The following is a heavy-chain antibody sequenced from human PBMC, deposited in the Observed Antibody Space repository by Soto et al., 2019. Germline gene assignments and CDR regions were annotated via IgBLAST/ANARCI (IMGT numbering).Heavy chain of an antibody. V-gene: IGHV3-21*01. J-gene: IGHJ4*02. D-gene: IGHD1-26*01. Sequence: GGSLRLSCAASGFIFSTYSMSWVRQAPGRGLEWVSSMSSSISYIYYADSVKGRFTISRDNAKNSLYLQMNSLRAEDTAVYYCYVGAVDYWGQGTLVTVSS. CDR3: YVGAVDY. CDR2: MSSSISYI. CDR1: GFIFSTYS.